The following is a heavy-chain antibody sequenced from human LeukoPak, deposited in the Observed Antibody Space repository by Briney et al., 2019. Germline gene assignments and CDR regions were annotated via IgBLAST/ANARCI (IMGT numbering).Heavy chain of an antibody. CDR2: ISWSSRYI. V-gene: IGHV3-21*01. D-gene: IGHD3-22*01. CDR3: ARVNTDSSGYLRRGWIVH. CDR1: DFTFSSYN. J-gene: IGHJ4*02. Sequence: GGSLSLSCAAYDFTFSSYNMIWVRLAPGKGLEWVSSISWSSRYIYYADSLRGRFTISRDNAKISLYLQMNSLRAEDTAVYYCARVNTDSSGYLRRGWIVHWSQGTLVTVSS.